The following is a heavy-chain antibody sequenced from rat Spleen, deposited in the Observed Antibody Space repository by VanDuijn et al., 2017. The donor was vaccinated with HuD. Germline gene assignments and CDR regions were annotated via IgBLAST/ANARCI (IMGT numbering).Heavy chain of an antibody. D-gene: IGHD2-2*01. Sequence: EVQLVESGGGLVQPGRSLKLSCEASGFTFNKYWMTWIRQAPGKGLEWIASIINTGGSTYYPDSVKGRFTISRDNAKSTLYLQMDSLRSEDTATYYCARAGYLRDWYFDFWGPGTMVTVSS. CDR1: GFTFNKYW. CDR2: IINTGGST. V-gene: IGHV5-31*01. J-gene: IGHJ1*01. CDR3: ARAGYLRDWYFDF.